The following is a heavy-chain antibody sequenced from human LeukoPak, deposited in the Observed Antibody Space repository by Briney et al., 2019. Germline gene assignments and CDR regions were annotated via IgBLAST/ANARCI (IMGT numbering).Heavy chain of an antibody. CDR2: IKQDGSEK. CDR1: GFTFSSYA. D-gene: IGHD1-26*01. V-gene: IGHV3-7*01. J-gene: IGHJ4*02. CDR3: ARTSLLTCVGY. Sequence: QLGGSLRLSCAASGFTFSSYAMSWVRQAPGKGLEWVANIKQDGSEKYYVDSVKGRFTISRDNAKYSLYLQMNSLRAEDTAVYYCARTSLLTCVGYWGQGTLVTVSS.